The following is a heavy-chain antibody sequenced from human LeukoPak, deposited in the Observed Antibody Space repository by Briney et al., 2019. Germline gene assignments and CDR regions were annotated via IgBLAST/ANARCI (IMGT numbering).Heavy chain of an antibody. Sequence: SETLSLTCAVYGGSFSGYYWSWIRQPPGKGLEWIGEVNHSGGTNYNPSLKSRVTISVDTSKNQFSLKLSSVTAADTAVYYCARVVGATNVDYWGQGTLVTVSS. CDR1: GGSFSGYY. CDR3: ARVVGATNVDY. D-gene: IGHD1-26*01. J-gene: IGHJ4*02. V-gene: IGHV4-34*01. CDR2: VNHSGGT.